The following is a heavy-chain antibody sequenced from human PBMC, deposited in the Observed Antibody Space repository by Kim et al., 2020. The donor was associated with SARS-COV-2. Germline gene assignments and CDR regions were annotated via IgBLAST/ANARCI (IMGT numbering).Heavy chain of an antibody. Sequence: GGSLRLSCAASGFTVGDYGMHWVRQAPGKGLEWVSGITWNSAVIAYADSVKGRFTISRDSAKNSLYLQMNSLRVEDTALYFCAKGMVRSAGFGYYFECWGQGTLVAVSS. CDR1: GFTVGDYG. D-gene: IGHD2-8*01. J-gene: IGHJ4*02. CDR2: ITWNSAVI. V-gene: IGHV3-9*01. CDR3: AKGMVRSAGFGYYFEC.